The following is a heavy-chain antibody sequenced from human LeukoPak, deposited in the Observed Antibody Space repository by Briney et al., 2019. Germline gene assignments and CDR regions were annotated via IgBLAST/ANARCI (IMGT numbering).Heavy chain of an antibody. CDR1: GGSISSGGYY. CDR3: ARGSSSDYFDY. V-gene: IGHV4-31*03. J-gene: IGHJ4*02. CDR2: IYYSGST. Sequence: SQTLSLTRTVSGGSISSGGYYWSWIRQHPGKGLEWIGYIYYSGSTYYNPSLKSRVTISVDTSKNQFSLKLSSVTAADTAVYYCARGSSSDYFDYWGQGTLVTVSS. D-gene: IGHD6-6*01.